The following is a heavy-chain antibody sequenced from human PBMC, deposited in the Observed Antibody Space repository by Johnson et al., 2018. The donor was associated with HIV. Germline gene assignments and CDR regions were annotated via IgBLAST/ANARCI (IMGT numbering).Heavy chain of an antibody. D-gene: IGHD1-14*01. Sequence: QVQLVESGGGVVQPGRSLRLSCAASGFSFSSYGMHWVRQAPGKGLEWVAFIRYDGSNKYYADSVKGRFTISRDRSKNTVSLQMNSLRVEDTAVYYCARDDRPDGFDIWGQGTMVTVSS. CDR3: ARDDRPDGFDI. CDR1: GFSFSSYG. J-gene: IGHJ3*02. V-gene: IGHV3-30*02. CDR2: IRYDGSNK.